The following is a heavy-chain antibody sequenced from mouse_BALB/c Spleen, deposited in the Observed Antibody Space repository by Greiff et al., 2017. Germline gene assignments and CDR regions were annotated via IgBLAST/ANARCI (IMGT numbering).Heavy chain of an antibody. CDR1: GYTFTDYN. CDR2: INPNNGGT. CDR3: ARGGQRGLQAWFAY. D-gene: IGHD3-2*01. V-gene: IGHV1-18*01. Sequence: VQLKESGPELVKPGASVTIPCKASGYTFTDYNMDWVKQSHGKSLEWIGDINPNNGGTIYNQKFKGKATLTVDKSSSTAYMELRSLTSEDTAVYYCARGGQRGLQAWFAYWGQGTLVTVSA. J-gene: IGHJ3*01.